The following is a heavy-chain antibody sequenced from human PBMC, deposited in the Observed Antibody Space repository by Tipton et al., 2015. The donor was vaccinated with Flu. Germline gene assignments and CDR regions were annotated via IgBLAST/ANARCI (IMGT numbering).Heavy chain of an antibody. CDR2: INHSGST. V-gene: IGHV4-34*01. CDR1: GGSFSGYY. CDR3: ARRDFSNYVSDPKNWFDR. D-gene: IGHD4-11*01. J-gene: IGHJ5*02. Sequence: TLSLTCAVYGGSFSGYYWSWIRQPPGKGLEWIGEINHSGSTKYNPSLKGRVTISVDTSKNQFYLEMRSVTAADMAVYYCARRDFSNYVSDPKNWFDRWGQGTLVTVSS.